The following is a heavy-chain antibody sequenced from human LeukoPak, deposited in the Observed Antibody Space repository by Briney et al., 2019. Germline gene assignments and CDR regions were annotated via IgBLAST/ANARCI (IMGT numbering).Heavy chain of an antibody. J-gene: IGHJ6*03. V-gene: IGHV4-4*02. D-gene: IGHD6-19*01. CDR1: GGSISSSNW. CDR2: IYHSGST. CDR3: ARHSGWDEQAYYYYMDV. Sequence: PSGTLSLTCAVSGGSISSSNWWSWVRQPPGKGLEWIGEIYHSGSTNYNPSLKSRVTISVDKSKNQFSLKLSSVTAADTAVYYCARHSGWDEQAYYYYMDVWGKGTTVTISS.